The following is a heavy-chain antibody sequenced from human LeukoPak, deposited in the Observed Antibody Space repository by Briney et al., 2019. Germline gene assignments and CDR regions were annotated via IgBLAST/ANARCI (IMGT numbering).Heavy chain of an antibody. CDR2: IWYDRSNK. D-gene: IGHD6-19*01. V-gene: IGHV3-33*06. Sequence: GRSLSLSCAASGFTFSNYGMHWVRQAPGKGLEWVALIWYDRSNKYYADSVKGRVTISRDNSKNTLYLQMTSLRADDTAVYYCAKGAESAWYWVDYWGQGALFTVSS. CDR1: GFTFSNYG. J-gene: IGHJ4*02. CDR3: AKGAESAWYWVDY.